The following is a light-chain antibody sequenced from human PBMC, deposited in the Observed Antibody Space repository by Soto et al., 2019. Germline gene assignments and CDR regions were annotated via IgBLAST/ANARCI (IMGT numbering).Light chain of an antibody. CDR2: EVS. CDR3: ASWDDSLNGPV. Sequence: QSALTQPASVSGSPGQSITISCTGTSSDVGGYNYVSWYQQHPGKAPKLMIYEVSNRPSGVSNRFSGSSASLAISELQSEDEGDYYCASWDDSLNGPVFGGGTKLTVL. CDR1: SSDVGGYNY. J-gene: IGLJ2*01. V-gene: IGLV2-14*01.